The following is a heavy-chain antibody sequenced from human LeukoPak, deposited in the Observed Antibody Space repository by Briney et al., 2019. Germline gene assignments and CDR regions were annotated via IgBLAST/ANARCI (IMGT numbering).Heavy chain of an antibody. D-gene: IGHD6-6*01. Sequence: ASVKVSCKASGYTFTSYYMHWVRQAPGQGLEWMGIINPSGGSTSYAQKFQGRVTMTRDMSTSTVYMELSSLRSEDTAVYYCARDPRSTYSSSSGYFDYWGQGTLVTVSS. CDR3: ARDPRSTYSSSSGYFDY. CDR1: GYTFTSYY. J-gene: IGHJ4*02. CDR2: INPSGGST. V-gene: IGHV1-46*01.